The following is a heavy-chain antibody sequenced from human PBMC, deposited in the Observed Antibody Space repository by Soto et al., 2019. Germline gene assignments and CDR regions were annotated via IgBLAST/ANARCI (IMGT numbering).Heavy chain of an antibody. CDR2: IYYSGST. CDR3: ASYSSGWYDVSY. Sequence: QVQLQESGPGLVKPSETLSLTCTVSGGSVSSGNYYWSWIRQPPGKRLEWIGYIYYSGSTNYNPDLKSRVTISVDTAQNQFSLKLSSVTAADRAVYYCASYSSGWYDVSYWGQGTLVTVSS. CDR1: GGSVSSGNYY. J-gene: IGHJ4*02. D-gene: IGHD6-19*01. V-gene: IGHV4-61*01.